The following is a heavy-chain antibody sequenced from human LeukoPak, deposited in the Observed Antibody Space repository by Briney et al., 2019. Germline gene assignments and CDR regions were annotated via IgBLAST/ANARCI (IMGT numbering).Heavy chain of an antibody. V-gene: IGHV3-21*01. Sequence: PGGSLRLSCAASGFTFSSYWMHWVRQAPGKGLEWVSSISSSSSYIYYADSVKGRFTISRDNAKNSLYLQMNSLRAEDTAVYYCARDRGLDGTWDIWGQGTMVTVSS. CDR3: ARDRGLDGTWDI. CDR1: GFTFSSYW. D-gene: IGHD5-24*01. CDR2: ISSSSSYI. J-gene: IGHJ3*02.